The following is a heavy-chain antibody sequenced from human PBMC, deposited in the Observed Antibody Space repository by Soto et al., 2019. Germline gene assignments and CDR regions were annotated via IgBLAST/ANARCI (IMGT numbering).Heavy chain of an antibody. CDR2: INSASGTT. CDR1: GFRFNDYS. J-gene: IGHJ3*02. CDR3: AKDEFYAFDI. Sequence: GGSLRLSCAASGFRFNDYSKNWVRQPPGKGLEWISYINSASGTTYYADSVKGRFTISRDNAQNSLYLQMNSLWAEDTAVYYCAKDEFYAFDIWGQGTMVTVS. D-gene: IGHD3-10*01. V-gene: IGHV3-48*01.